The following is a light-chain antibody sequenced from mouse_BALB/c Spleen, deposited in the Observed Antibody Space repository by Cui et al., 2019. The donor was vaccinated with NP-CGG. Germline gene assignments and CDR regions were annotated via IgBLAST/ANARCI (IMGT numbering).Light chain of an antibody. CDR3: ALWYSNHWV. V-gene: IGLV1*01. Sequence: QAVVSQESAPTTSPGETVTLTCRSNTGAVTTSNYANWVQEKPDHLFTGLIGGTNNRVPGVPARFSGSLIGDKAALTITGAQTEHEAMYFCALWYSNHWVFGGGTKLTVL. CDR1: TGAVTTSNY. CDR2: GTN. J-gene: IGLJ1*01.